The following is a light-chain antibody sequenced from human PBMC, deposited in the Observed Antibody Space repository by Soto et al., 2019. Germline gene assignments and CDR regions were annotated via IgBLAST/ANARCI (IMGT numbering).Light chain of an antibody. J-gene: IGKJ3*01. CDR1: QGISNY. CDR2: AAS. V-gene: IGKV1-27*01. Sequence: DIQMTQSPSSLSASVGDRVTITCRASQGISNYLAWYQQKPGKVPKLLIYAASTLQSGVPSRFSGSGSWTDFTLTISSLQPEDVSTYYCQNYNSVPLFTFGPGTKVDI. CDR3: QNYNSVPLFT.